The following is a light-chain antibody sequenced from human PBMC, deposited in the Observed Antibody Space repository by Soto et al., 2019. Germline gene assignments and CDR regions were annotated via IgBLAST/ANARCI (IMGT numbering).Light chain of an antibody. CDR2: GAF. J-gene: IGKJ1*01. CDR1: QSVSSN. Sequence: EILMTQSPVTLSVSPGERATLSCRASQSVSSNLAWYQQKPGQAPSLLIYGAFTRATGIPARFSGTGSGTEFTLTISSLQPDDFATYFCQQYSDYSRTFGQGTKVDIK. V-gene: IGKV3-15*01. CDR3: QQYSDYSRT.